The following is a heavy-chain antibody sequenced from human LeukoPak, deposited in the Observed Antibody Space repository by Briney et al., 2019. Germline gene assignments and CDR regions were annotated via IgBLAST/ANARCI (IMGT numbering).Heavy chain of an antibody. J-gene: IGHJ3*02. CDR1: GFTFSSYA. CDR2: ISYDGSNK. Sequence: GGSLRLSCAASGFTFSSYAMHWVRQAPGKGLEWVAVISYDGSNKYYADSVKGRFTISRDNSKNTLYLQMNSLRADDTAVYYCARDRDYYDSSGYYYHGAFDIWGQGTMVTVSS. CDR3: ARDRDYYDSSGYYYHGAFDI. D-gene: IGHD3-22*01. V-gene: IGHV3-30*04.